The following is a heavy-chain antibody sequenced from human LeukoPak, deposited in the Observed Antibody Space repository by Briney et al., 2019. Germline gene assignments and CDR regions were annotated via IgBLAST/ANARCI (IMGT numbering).Heavy chain of an antibody. CDR2: IYYSGST. CDR1: GASISSYY. Sequence: SETLSLTCTVSGASISSYYWSWIRQPPGKGLEWIGYIYYSGSTNYNPSLKSGVTISVDTSKNQFTLKLSYVTATDTAVYYCGRVRAAAGEYYFDYWGQGTLVTVSS. D-gene: IGHD6-13*01. J-gene: IGHJ4*02. V-gene: IGHV4-59*01. CDR3: GRVRAAAGEYYFDY.